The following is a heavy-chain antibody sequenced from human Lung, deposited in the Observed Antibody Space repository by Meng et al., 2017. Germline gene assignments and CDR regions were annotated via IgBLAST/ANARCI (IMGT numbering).Heavy chain of an antibody. V-gene: IGHV4-30-4*01. CDR3: ARGQKGYFDL. CDR2: IYNSGST. CDR1: GGSISSSNYY. J-gene: IGHJ2*01. Sequence: VQLQESGPGLVTPSQTLSLTRTVSGGSISSSNYYWSWIRQPPGKGLEWSGHIYNSGSTYYNPSLKSRITISVDTSKNQFSLKLSSVTAADTAVYYCARGQKGYFDLWGRGTLVTVSS.